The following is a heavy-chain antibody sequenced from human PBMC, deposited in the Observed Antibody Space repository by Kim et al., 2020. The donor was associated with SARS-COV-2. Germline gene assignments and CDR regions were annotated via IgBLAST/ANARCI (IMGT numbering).Heavy chain of an antibody. CDR1: GGSFSGYY. D-gene: IGHD2-15*01. V-gene: IGHV4-34*01. Sequence: SETLSLTCAVYGGSFSGYYWSWIRQPPGKGLEWIGEINHSGSTNYNPSLKSRVTISVDTSKNQFSLKLSSVTAADTAVYYCARGVVRSAGIKRNYYYYGMEVWGQGTTVTVSS. CDR3: ARGVVRSAGIKRNYYYYGMEV. CDR2: INHSGST. J-gene: IGHJ6*02.